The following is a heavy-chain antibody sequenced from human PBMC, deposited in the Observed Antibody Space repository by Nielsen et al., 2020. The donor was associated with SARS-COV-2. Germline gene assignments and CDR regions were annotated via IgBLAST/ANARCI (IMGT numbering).Heavy chain of an antibody. CDR2: ISYDGSNK. CDR1: GFTFSSYA. CDR3: AVIPDSSFYYGMDV. Sequence: GGSLRLSCAASGFTFSSYAMYWVRQAPGKGLEWVAVISYDGSNKYYADSVKGRFTISRDNAKNSLYLQMNSLRAEDTALYHCAVIPDSSFYYGMDVWGQGTTVTVSS. J-gene: IGHJ6*02. V-gene: IGHV3-30*04. D-gene: IGHD3-22*01.